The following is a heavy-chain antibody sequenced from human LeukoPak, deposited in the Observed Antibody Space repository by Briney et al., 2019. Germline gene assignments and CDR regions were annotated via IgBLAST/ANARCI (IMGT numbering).Heavy chain of an antibody. V-gene: IGHV4-59*11. CDR2: IYNSGSI. CDR1: GGSINSHY. J-gene: IGHJ3*02. D-gene: IGHD2-15*01. Sequence: SETLSLTCTVSGGSINSHYCNWIRQAPGQGLEWIGYIYNSGSINYNPPLNSRVTISVDTSKNQFSLKLSSVTAADTAIYYCATKVRGGFDIWGQGTMVTVSS. CDR3: ATKVRGGFDI.